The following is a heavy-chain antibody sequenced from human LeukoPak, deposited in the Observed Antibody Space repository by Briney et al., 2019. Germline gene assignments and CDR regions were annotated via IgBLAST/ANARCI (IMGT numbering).Heavy chain of an antibody. CDR2: IYYSGST. J-gene: IGHJ6*02. CDR1: GGSISSGGYY. Sequence: SETLSLTCTVSGGSISSGGYYWSWIRQHPGKGLEWIGYIYYSGSTYYNPSLKSRVTISVDTSKNQFSLKLSSVTAADTAVYYCARDYWFGGYGIDVWGQGTTVTVSS. D-gene: IGHD3-10*01. CDR3: ARDYWFGGYGIDV. V-gene: IGHV4-31*03.